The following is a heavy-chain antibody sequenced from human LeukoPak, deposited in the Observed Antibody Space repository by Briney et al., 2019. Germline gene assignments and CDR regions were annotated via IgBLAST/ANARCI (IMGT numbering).Heavy chain of an antibody. J-gene: IGHJ6*02. V-gene: IGHV3-49*04. Sequence: GGSLRLSCTGSGFTFGDHAMSWVRQAPGKGLEWVGFIRSKAYRGTTEYTASVKGRFTISRDDSASIAYLQMNSLRTEDTAVYYCARGPIQLWIHNAMDVWGQGTTVTVSS. CDR2: IRSKAYRGTT. CDR3: ARGPIQLWIHNAMDV. D-gene: IGHD1-1*01. CDR1: GFTFGDHA.